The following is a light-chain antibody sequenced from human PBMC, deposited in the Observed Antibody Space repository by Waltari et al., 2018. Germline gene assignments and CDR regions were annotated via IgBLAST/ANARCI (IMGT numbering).Light chain of an antibody. V-gene: IGKV2-30*02. J-gene: IGKJ2*01. CDR1: QSLVQSVGNFF. CDR2: KVS. Sequence: DVVMTKSPLSVAVTLGQPASISCWSSQSLVQSVGNFFLNWFHQRQGQSPRRLIYKVSNRESGVPDRFSGSGSGTDFTLKISRVEAEDVGIYYCLQSSQWPYAFGQGTKLEIK. CDR3: LQSSQWPYA.